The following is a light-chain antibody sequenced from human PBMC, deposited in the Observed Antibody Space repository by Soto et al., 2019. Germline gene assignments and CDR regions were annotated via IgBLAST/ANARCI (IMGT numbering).Light chain of an antibody. Sequence: DIQMTQSPSSLSASVGDRVTITCRASQSISSYLNWYQQKPGKAPKLLIYAASSLQSGVPSRFSGSGSGTDFTLTISSLDPEDFATYFCLQDYNLPRTFGQGTKVDI. CDR1: QSISSY. CDR3: LQDYNLPRT. V-gene: IGKV1-39*01. CDR2: AAS. J-gene: IGKJ1*01.